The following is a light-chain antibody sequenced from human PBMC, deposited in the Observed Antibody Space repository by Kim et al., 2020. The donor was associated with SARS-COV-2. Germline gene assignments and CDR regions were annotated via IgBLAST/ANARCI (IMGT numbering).Light chain of an antibody. CDR3: QSADSSGPNWV. CDR1: ALPKQY. CDR2: KDS. Sequence: SYELTQPPSVSVSPGQTARITCSGDALPKQYAYWYQQKPGQAPVLVIYKDSERPSGISERFSGSSSGTTVTLTISGVQADDEADYYCQSADSSGPNWVFGGGTQLTVL. J-gene: IGLJ3*02. V-gene: IGLV3-25*03.